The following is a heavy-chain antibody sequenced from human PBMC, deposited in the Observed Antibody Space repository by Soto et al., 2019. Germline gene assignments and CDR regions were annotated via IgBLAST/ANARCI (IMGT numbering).Heavy chain of an antibody. D-gene: IGHD3-10*01. Sequence: VQLVQSGAEVKKPGSSVKVSCKASGGTFKTQTISWVLKAPGQGLEWMGGIIPFFGTTNYEQNFQGRVTITADESTSTAYMDLSSLISEDTAVYYCARVSLRGHLLGNFDYWGQGALGTVSA. J-gene: IGHJ4*02. CDR2: IIPFFGTT. V-gene: IGHV1-69*01. CDR1: GGTFKTQT. CDR3: ARVSLRGHLLGNFDY.